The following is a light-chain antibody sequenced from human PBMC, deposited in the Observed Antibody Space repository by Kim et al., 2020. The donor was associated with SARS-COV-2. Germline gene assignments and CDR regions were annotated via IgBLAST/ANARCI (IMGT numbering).Light chain of an antibody. Sequence: QAATPPFQGTSNNVGNQGASWLQHHHGHPPKVLSYRSNNRPSGISERLSASRSGNTASLPITGLQPEDEADYYCSAWDSSLNAVVFGGGTQLTVL. CDR2: RSN. V-gene: IGLV10-54*01. CDR1: SNNVGNQG. CDR3: SAWDSSLNAVV. J-gene: IGLJ2*01.